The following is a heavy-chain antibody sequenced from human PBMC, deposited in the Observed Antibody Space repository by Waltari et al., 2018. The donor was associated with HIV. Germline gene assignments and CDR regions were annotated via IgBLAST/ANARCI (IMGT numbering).Heavy chain of an antibody. CDR2: VGSTGPNT. J-gene: IGHJ6*02. CDR3: ARDRCGTPSCPYYYGSDV. V-gene: IGHV3-11*04. D-gene: IGHD1-7*01. Sequence: QVQLVESGGGVVKPGGSVRLSGEASGFSFSDYFMSWFRQIPGKRPAWLPYVGSTGPNTHYAVSVKGRFTIARDNAKNSLYLQMNSLRTDDAGVYYCARDRCGTPSCPYYYGSDVWGPGTAVTVSS. CDR1: GFSFSDYF.